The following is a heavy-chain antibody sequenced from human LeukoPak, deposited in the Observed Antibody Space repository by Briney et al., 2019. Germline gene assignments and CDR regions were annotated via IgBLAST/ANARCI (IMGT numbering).Heavy chain of an antibody. CDR1: GYTFTGYY. CDR3: ARGTIFGLNWFDP. CDR2: INPNSGGT. J-gene: IGHJ5*02. D-gene: IGHD3/OR15-3a*01. Sequence: ASVKVSCKASGYTFTGYYMHWVRQAPGQGLEWMGRINPNSGGTNYAQKFQGRVTTTRDTSISTAYMELSRLRSDDTAVYYCARGTIFGLNWFDPWGQGTLVTVSS. V-gene: IGHV1-2*06.